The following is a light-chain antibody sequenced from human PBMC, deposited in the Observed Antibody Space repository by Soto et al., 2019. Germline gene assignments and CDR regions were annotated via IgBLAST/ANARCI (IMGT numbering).Light chain of an antibody. Sequence: EIVLTQSPGTLSLSPGERATLSCRASQSVSSSYLAWYQQKPGQAPRLLIYGASSRSTGIPDRFSGSGSGTDFNLTISGLEPEDFAVYYCQQYGSSPPWTFGQGTKVEIK. J-gene: IGKJ1*01. CDR3: QQYGSSPPWT. CDR2: GAS. CDR1: QSVSSSY. V-gene: IGKV3-20*01.